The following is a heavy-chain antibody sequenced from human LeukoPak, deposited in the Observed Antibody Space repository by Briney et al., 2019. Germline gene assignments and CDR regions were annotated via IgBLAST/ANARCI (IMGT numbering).Heavy chain of an antibody. CDR2: ISGGGDFT. J-gene: IGHJ6*03. Sequence: PGGSLRLSCAASGFTFRSFAMNWVRQAPGKGLECVSAISGGGDFTKYADSVKGRFTISRDNSKNTLYLQMNSLRAEDTAVYYCAKGSGYEAQYYYMDVWGKGTTVTISS. V-gene: IGHV3-23*01. CDR1: GFTFRSFA. CDR3: AKGSGYEAQYYYMDV. D-gene: IGHD5-12*01.